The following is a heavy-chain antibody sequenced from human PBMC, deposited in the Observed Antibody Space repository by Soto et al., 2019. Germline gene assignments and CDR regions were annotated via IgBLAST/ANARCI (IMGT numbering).Heavy chain of an antibody. Sequence: QVQLVESGGGVVQPGRSLRLSCAASGFSFSSYGMHWVRQAPGKGLEWVAVISYDGSNKYYADSVKGRFTISRDNSKNTLYLQMNSLRAEDTAVYYSAKDREEFYYDRWGMDVWGQGTTVTVSS. D-gene: IGHD3-22*01. CDR1: GFSFSSYG. V-gene: IGHV3-30*18. CDR2: ISYDGSNK. CDR3: AKDREEFYYDRWGMDV. J-gene: IGHJ6*02.